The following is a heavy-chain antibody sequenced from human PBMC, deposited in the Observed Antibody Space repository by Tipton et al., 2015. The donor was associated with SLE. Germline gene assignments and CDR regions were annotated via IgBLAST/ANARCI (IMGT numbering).Heavy chain of an antibody. Sequence: SLRLSCAASGFNFSNYWMHWVRQAPGKGLVWVSRINRDGSSTSYADSVKGRFTISRDNAKNTLYVQMNSLRAEDTAVYYCARESGSDAFDIWGQGTMVIVSS. CDR3: ARESGSDAFDI. D-gene: IGHD6-25*01. V-gene: IGHV3-74*01. CDR1: GFNFSNYW. CDR2: INRDGSST. J-gene: IGHJ3*02.